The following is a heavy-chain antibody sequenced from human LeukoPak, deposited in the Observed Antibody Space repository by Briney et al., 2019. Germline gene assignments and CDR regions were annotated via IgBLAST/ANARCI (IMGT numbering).Heavy chain of an antibody. J-gene: IGHJ4*02. CDR2: IWHDGTNR. D-gene: IGHD1-26*01. V-gene: IGHV3-33*08. CDR1: GLSFSSYG. Sequence: GRSLRLSCAPSGLSFSSYGMHWVRQAPGKGLEWVAVIWHDGTNRYYADSVEGRFTISRDNSKNTVYLQMNSLRAEDTAVYYCARDRFSGSYHPRGIDYWGQGTLVTVSS. CDR3: ARDRFSGSYHPRGIDY.